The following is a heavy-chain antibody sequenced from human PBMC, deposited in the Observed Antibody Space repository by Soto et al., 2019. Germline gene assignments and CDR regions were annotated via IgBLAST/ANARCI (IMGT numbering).Heavy chain of an antibody. J-gene: IGHJ4*02. V-gene: IGHV3-30*18. Sequence: GGSLRLACAASGFSFSTFGMHWVRQAPGEGLEWVAFISHDGSKKNFVDSVKGRFTISRDNAKNTLFLQMNSLTDADTAVYYCAKDSPVSGNYQDLDYWGPGTLVTVSS. D-gene: IGHD1-26*01. CDR1: GFSFSTFG. CDR3: AKDSPVSGNYQDLDY. CDR2: ISHDGSKK.